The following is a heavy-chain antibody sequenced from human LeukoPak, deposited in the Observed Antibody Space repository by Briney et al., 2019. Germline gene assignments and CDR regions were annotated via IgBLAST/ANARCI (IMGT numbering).Heavy chain of an antibody. CDR3: ARVGGEDYGDSWFDP. D-gene: IGHD4-17*01. Sequence: GRSLRLSCAASGFTFSSYAMHWVRQAPGKGLEWVAVISYDGSNKYYADSVKGRFTISRDNSKNTLYLQMNSLRAEDTAVYYCARVGGEDYGDSWFDPWGQGTLVTVSS. CDR2: ISYDGSNK. CDR1: GFTFSSYA. V-gene: IGHV3-30*04. J-gene: IGHJ5*02.